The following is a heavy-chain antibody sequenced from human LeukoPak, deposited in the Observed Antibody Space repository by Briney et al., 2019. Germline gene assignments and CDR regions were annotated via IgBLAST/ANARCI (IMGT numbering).Heavy chain of an antibody. Sequence: GGSLRLSCAASGFTFSSYWMSWVRQAPGKGLEWVANIKQDGSEKYYVDSVKGRFTISRDNAKNSLYLQMNSLRAEDTAVYYCARETYYDFWSGYRRYGMDVWGQGTTVTVSS. CDR2: IKQDGSEK. D-gene: IGHD3-3*01. CDR1: GFTFSSYW. V-gene: IGHV3-7*01. CDR3: ARETYYDFWSGYRRYGMDV. J-gene: IGHJ6*02.